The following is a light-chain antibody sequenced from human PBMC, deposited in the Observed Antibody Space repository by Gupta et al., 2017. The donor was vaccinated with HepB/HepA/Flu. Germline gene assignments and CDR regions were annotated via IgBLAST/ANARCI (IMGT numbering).Light chain of an antibody. V-gene: IGLV3-25*03. Sequence: YELTQPPSVSLSPGQTARITCSGDELPKQYVYWYQQKPGQAPLLIISKDVERPSGIPERFAGSTSGTTVTLIISDVQAEDEADYYCQSAVNIGTYVIFGGGTRLTVL. CDR1: ELPKQY. CDR2: KDV. J-gene: IGLJ2*01. CDR3: QSAVNIGTYVI.